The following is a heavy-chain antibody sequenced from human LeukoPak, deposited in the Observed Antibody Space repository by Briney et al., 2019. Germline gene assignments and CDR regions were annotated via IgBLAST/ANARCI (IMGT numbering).Heavy chain of an antibody. CDR1: GGSFSGYY. CDR3: ARVRWLQWSQPKWGSGDY. Sequence: SETLSLTCAVYGGSFSGYYWSWIRQPPGKGLEWIGEINHSGSTNYNPSLKSRVTISVDTSKNQFSLKLSSVTAADTAVYYCARVRWLQWSQPKWGSGDYWGQGTLVTVSS. CDR2: INHSGST. V-gene: IGHV4-34*01. J-gene: IGHJ4*02. D-gene: IGHD5-24*01.